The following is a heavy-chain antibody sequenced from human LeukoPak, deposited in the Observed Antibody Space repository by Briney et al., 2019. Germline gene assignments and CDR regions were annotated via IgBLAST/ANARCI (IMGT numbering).Heavy chain of an antibody. J-gene: IGHJ4*02. D-gene: IGHD6-19*01. CDR3: ARGVSGWPYYLDY. CDR1: GFTFSNSV. V-gene: IGHV3-23*01. Sequence: GGSLRLSCAASGFTFSNSVMSWVRQAPGKGLEWVSSINDSGGSAYCADSVKGRFTISRDNSKNTLYLQMNSLRAEDTAVYYCARGVSGWPYYLDYWGQGALVTVSS. CDR2: INDSGGSA.